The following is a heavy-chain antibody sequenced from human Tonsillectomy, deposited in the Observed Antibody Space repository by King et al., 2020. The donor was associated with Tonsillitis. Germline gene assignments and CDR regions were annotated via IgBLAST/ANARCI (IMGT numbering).Heavy chain of an antibody. CDR3: ARDYDNSAYYASDY. J-gene: IGHJ4*02. V-gene: IGHV1-46*01. CDR2: INPDAGTT. Sequence: QLVQSGAEVMQPGASVKVSCKASGYTFANFYIHWVRQAPGQGLEWMGVINPDAGTTSYSQMFQGRVSLTRDTPTSTLYMELTSLRFEDTAIYYCARDYDNSAYYASDYWGQGTLVTVSS. CDR1: GYTFANFY. D-gene: IGHD3-22*01.